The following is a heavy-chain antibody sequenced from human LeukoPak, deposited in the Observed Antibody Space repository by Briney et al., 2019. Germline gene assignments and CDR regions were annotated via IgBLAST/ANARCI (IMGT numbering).Heavy chain of an antibody. CDR2: IYYSGST. J-gene: IGHJ3*02. Sequence: PSETLSLTCTVSGGSISSGGYYWSWIRQHPGKGREWIGYIYYSGSTYYNPSLKSRVTISVDTSKNQFSLKLSSVTAADTAVYYCARDPRQVPGGDPNAFDIWGXXXMXTVSS. CDR3: ARDPRQVPGGDPNAFDI. CDR1: GGSISSGGYY. D-gene: IGHD2-21*02. V-gene: IGHV4-31*03.